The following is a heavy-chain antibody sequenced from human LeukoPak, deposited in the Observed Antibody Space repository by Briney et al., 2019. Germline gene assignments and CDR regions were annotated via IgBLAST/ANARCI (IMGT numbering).Heavy chain of an antibody. CDR2: MNGGNGNT. V-gene: IGHV1-3*01. CDR3: ARGRGTSGSNRDFYYYYYMDV. CDR1: GYIFTDYA. J-gene: IGHJ6*03. Sequence: ASVKVSCKASGYIFTDYAIHWLRQAPGQRPEWMGWMNGGNGNTEYSQKFQGRITLIRDTPAATAYMELSSLRHDDLAVYYCARGRGTSGSNRDFYYYYYMDVWGKGTTVTVSS. D-gene: IGHD2-15*01.